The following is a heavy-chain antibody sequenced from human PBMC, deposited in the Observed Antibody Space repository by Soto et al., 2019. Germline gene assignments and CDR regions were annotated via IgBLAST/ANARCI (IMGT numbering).Heavy chain of an antibody. Sequence: QVQLQQWGAGPLRPFETLSLACGVSGGSFSGYYWALIRQYPGKGVEWIGEINERGSINYNPSLKSRVSISVETSKNHYSLNLGSVTAADTAVYYCARESHDILTGPPWVWYLDLWGRGTLVTVSS. CDR1: GGSFSGYY. J-gene: IGHJ2*01. CDR2: INERGSI. V-gene: IGHV4-34*01. D-gene: IGHD3-9*01. CDR3: ARESHDILTGPPWVWYLDL.